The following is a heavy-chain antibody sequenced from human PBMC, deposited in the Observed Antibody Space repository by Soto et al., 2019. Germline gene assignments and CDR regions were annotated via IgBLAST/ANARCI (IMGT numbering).Heavy chain of an antibody. D-gene: IGHD6-13*01. CDR2: INAANGDT. CDR3: ARDALIAAAGYYFDY. CDR1: GYTFTSYG. J-gene: IGHJ4*02. V-gene: IGHV1-3*01. Sequence: QVQLVQSGTEVKKPGASVKVSCKASGYTFTSYGIHWVRLAPGQRLEWMGWINAANGDTKYSPKFQGRVTITRDTSASTAYMELSSLRSDDTAVYYCARDALIAAAGYYFDYWGQGTLVTVSS.